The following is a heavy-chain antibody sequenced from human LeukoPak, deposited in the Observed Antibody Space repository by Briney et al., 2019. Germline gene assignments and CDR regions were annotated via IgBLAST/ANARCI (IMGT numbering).Heavy chain of an antibody. CDR2: ISSSSSYT. D-gene: IGHD1-26*01. V-gene: IGHV3-11*06. CDR1: GFTVSSNY. Sequence: KPGGSLRLSCAASGFTVSSNYMSWVRQAPGKGLEWVSYISSSSSYTNYADSVKGRFTISRDNAKNSLYLQMNSLRAEDTAVYYCARHLGANMGEDFDYWGQGTLVTVSS. J-gene: IGHJ4*02. CDR3: ARHLGANMGEDFDY.